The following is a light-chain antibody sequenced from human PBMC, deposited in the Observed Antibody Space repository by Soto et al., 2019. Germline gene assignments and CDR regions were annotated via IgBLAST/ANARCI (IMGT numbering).Light chain of an antibody. Sequence: QSALTQPASVSGSPGQSIAIPCTGSGRDVGAYNYVSWYQQHPGKAPKLIIYGVSHRPSGVSTRFSASRSAYTALLTISGLQAEDEADYYCSSFTTTYFYVFGPGTKVNVL. V-gene: IGLV2-14*01. J-gene: IGLJ1*01. CDR2: GVS. CDR3: SSFTTTYFYV. CDR1: GRDVGAYNY.